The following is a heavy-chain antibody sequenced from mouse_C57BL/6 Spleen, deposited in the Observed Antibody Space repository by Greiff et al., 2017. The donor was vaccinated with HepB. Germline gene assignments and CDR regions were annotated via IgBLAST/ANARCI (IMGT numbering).Heavy chain of an antibody. V-gene: IGHV1-81*01. CDR2: IYPRSGNT. D-gene: IGHD1-1*01. CDR1: GYTFTSYG. J-gene: IGHJ3*01. Sequence: QVQLQQSGAELARPGASVKLSCKASGYTFTSYGISWVKQRTGQGLEWIGEIYPRSGNTYYNEKFKGKATLTADKSSSTAYMELRSLTSEDSAVYFCARSGDYYGSSSPFAYWGQGTLVTVSA. CDR3: ARSGDYYGSSSPFAY.